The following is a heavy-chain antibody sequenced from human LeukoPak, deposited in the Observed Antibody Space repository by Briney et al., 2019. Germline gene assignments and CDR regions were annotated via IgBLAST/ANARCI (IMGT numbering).Heavy chain of an antibody. Sequence: SETLSLTCTVSGGSINSSNYYWGGIRQPPGKGLEWIGSIYSSGSTYYNPSLKSRVTISVDTSKNQFSLKLSSVTAADTAVYYCASRKLGNDYWGQGTLVTVSS. CDR3: ASRKLGNDY. CDR1: GGSINSSNYY. J-gene: IGHJ4*02. CDR2: IYSSGST. D-gene: IGHD7-27*01. V-gene: IGHV4-39*07.